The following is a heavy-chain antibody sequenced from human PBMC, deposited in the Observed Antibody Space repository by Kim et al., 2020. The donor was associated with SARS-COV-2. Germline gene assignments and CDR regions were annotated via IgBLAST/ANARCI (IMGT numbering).Heavy chain of an antibody. CDR1: GYTFTNYG. V-gene: IGHV1-18*04. CDR2: ISAYNGNT. CDR3: ARGQGVRGFDY. J-gene: IGHJ4*02. Sequence: ASVKVSCKASGYTFTNYGISWVRQAPGQGLEWMGWISAYNGNTSYVQKLQGRVTMTTNTSTTTAYMELRSLRSDDTAVYYCARGQGVRGFDYWGQGTLVTVSS. D-gene: IGHD6-13*01.